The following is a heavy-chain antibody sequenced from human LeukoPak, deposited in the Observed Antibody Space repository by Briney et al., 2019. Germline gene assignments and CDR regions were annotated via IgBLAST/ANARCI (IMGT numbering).Heavy chain of an antibody. CDR3: ARDGRFSSGSVFDY. CDR1: GGSISSGDYY. V-gene: IGHV4-30-4*08. CDR2: IYYTGST. Sequence: PSETLSLTCTVSGGSISSGDYYWSWIRQPPGKGLEWIGYIYYTGSTYYNPSLKSRVTISVDTSKNQLSLKLTSVTAADTAVYYCARDGRFSSGSVFDYWGQGTLVTVSS. D-gene: IGHD3-3*01. J-gene: IGHJ4*02.